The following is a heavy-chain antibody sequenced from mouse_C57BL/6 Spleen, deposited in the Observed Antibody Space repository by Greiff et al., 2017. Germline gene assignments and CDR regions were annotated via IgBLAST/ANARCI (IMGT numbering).Heavy chain of an antibody. V-gene: IGHV1-53*01. CDR2: INPSNGGT. D-gene: IGHD1-1*01. J-gene: IGHJ2*01. CDR3: AREPYYNGSSFYYFYY. CDR1: GYTFTSYW. Sequence: QVQLQQPGTEQVKPGASVKLSCKASGYTFTSYWMHWVKQRPGQGLEWIGNINPSNGGTNYNEKFKSKATLTVDKSSSTAYMQRSSLTSEDSAFYDCAREPYYNGSSFYYFYYWGQGTTLTVSS.